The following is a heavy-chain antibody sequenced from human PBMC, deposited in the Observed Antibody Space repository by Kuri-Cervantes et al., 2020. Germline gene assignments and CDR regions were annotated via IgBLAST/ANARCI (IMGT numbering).Heavy chain of an antibody. CDR3: ARSPGSGWSN. CDR2: INHSGST. J-gene: IGHJ4*02. D-gene: IGHD6-19*01. CDR1: GGSFSGYY. Sequence: ESLKISCAVYGGSFSGYYWSWIRQPPGKGLEWIGEINHSGSTNYNPSPKSRVTISVDTSKNQFSLKLSSVTAADTAVYYCARSPGSGWSNWGQGTLVTVSS. V-gene: IGHV4-34*01.